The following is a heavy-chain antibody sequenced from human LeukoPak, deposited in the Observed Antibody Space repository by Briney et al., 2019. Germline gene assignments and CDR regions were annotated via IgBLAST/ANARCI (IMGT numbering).Heavy chain of an antibody. V-gene: IGHV1-69*13. J-gene: IGHJ5*02. CDR1: GGTFSSYA. CDR3: ARETKTRGYYYDSSAKKGWFDP. CDR2: IIPIFGTA. Sequence: GASVKVSCKASGGTFSSYAISWVRQAPGQGLEWMGGIIPIFGTANYAQKFQGRVTITADESTSTAYMELSSLRSEDTAVYYCARETKTRGYYYDSSAKKGWFDPWGQGTLVIVSS. D-gene: IGHD3-22*01.